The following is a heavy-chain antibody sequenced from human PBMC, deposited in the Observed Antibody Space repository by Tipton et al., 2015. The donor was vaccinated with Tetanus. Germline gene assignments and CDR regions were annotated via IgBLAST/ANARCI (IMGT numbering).Heavy chain of an antibody. CDR1: GALITTGGYS. CDR3: ARDVGAAGTEHNWLGP. CDR2: IYQTDST. Sequence: TLSLTCNVSGALITTGGYSWGWIRQPPGQGLEWLGYIYQTDSTYYNPSVRSRLTLSLRRSKNQFSLRLTSVTAADTAVYYCARDVGAAGTEHNWLGPWGQGTLVTVSS. D-gene: IGHD6-13*01. J-gene: IGHJ5*02. V-gene: IGHV4-30-2*01.